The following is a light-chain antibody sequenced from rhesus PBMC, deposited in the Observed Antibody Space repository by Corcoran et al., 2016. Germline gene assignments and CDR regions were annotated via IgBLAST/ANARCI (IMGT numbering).Light chain of an antibody. CDR2: EVS. J-gene: IGKJ1*01. CDR1: QSLLDSEDGNTY. Sequence: DIVMTQTPLSLPVTPGEPASISCRSSQSLLDSEDGNTYLVWYLQKPGPSPKQLIYEVSTRASGVPDRFRGSGSDTDCTLKISRVEAEDVGVYYCMQALEFPWTFGQGTKVEIK. V-gene: IGKV2-104*02. CDR3: MQALEFPWT.